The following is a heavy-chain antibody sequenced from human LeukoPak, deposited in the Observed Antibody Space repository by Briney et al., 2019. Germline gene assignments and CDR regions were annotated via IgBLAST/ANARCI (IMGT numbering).Heavy chain of an antibody. J-gene: IGHJ4*02. D-gene: IGHD3-22*01. CDR1: GGTFSSYA. CDR2: IIPIFGTA. V-gene: IGHV1-69*06. Sequence: ASVTVSFTASGGTFSSYAISWVRQAPGQGLEWMGGIIPIFGTANYAQKFQGRVTITADKSTSTAYMELSSLRSEDTAVYYCASYRGLYYYDSSGQYYFDYWGQGTLVTVSS. CDR3: ASYRGLYYYDSSGQYYFDY.